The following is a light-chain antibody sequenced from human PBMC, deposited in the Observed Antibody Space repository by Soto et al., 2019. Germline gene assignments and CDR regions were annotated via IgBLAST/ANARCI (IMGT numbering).Light chain of an antibody. CDR1: RSIASSY. V-gene: IGKV3-20*01. Sequence: EIVLTQSPDTLSLPPGERATLSCRASRSIASSYLAWYQQKPGQAPRLLIYAASTRATGIPDRFSGSGSATDFTLTISRLEPEDFAVYYCQQYGSSPPYTFGQGTKLEIK. CDR3: QQYGSSPPYT. CDR2: AAS. J-gene: IGKJ2*01.